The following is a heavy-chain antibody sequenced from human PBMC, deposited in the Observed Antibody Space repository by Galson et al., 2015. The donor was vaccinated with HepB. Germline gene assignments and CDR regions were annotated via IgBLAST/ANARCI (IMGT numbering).Heavy chain of an antibody. Sequence: SVKVSCKASGYTFTSYGISWVRQAPGQGLEWMGWISAYNGNTNYAQKLQGRVTMTTDTSTSTAYMELRSLRSDDTAVYYCARGNYYDSSGYYEQEDYWGQGTLVTVSS. CDR2: ISAYNGNT. CDR1: GYTFTSYG. V-gene: IGHV1-18*01. J-gene: IGHJ4*02. CDR3: ARGNYYDSSGYYEQEDY. D-gene: IGHD3-22*01.